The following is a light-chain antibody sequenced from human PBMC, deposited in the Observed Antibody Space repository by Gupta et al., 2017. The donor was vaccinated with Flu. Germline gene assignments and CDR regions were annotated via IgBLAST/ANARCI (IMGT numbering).Light chain of an antibody. V-gene: IGLV2-14*01. Sequence: SALPQPASVSGSPGQSITISCTGTSSDVGGYNYVSWYQQHPGKAPKLRIYEVSNRPSGVSNRVSGSKSGNTASLNISGLQAEDEADYYCGSNTSSSYVVFGGGTKLTVL. CDR2: EVS. J-gene: IGLJ2*01. CDR1: SSDVGGYNY. CDR3: GSNTSSSYVV.